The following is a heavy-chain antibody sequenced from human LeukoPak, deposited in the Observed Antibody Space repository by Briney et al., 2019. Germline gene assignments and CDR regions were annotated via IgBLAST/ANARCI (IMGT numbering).Heavy chain of an antibody. D-gene: IGHD6-19*01. V-gene: IGHV3-21*01. CDR2: ISSSSSYI. J-gene: IGHJ5*02. CDR3: ARDLWYSSGWSPDWFDP. Sequence: GGSLRLSCAASGFTFSSYSLNWVRQAPGKELEWVSSISSSSSYIYYADSVKGRFTISRDNAKNSLYLQMNSLRAEDTAVYYCARDLWYSSGWSPDWFDPWGQGTLVTVSS. CDR1: GFTFSSYS.